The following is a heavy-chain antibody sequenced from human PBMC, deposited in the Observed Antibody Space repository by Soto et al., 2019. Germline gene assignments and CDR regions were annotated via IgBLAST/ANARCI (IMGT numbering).Heavy chain of an antibody. J-gene: IGHJ4*02. CDR2: IYSGGST. CDR3: GRDRKGVDY. CDR1: GFTVSSNY. V-gene: IGHV3-53*01. Sequence: EVHLVESGGGLIQPGGSLRLSCAASGFTVSSNYMSWVRQAPGKGLEWVSVIYSGGSTDSADSVKGRFTISRDNSKNTLYLQMHSLRAEDTAVYYCGRDRKGVDYWGQGTLVTVSS.